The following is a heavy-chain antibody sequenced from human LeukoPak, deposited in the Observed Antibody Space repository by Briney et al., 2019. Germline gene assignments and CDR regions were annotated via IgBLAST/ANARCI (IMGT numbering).Heavy chain of an antibody. V-gene: IGHV4-39*01. CDR3: ARQPGIAGPQACY. Sequence: SETLSLTCTVPGGSISSSSYYWGWIRQPPRKGLEWIGSIYYSGSTYYNPSLKSRVTISVDTSKNQFSLKLSSVTAADTAVYYCARQPGIAGPQACYWVQGTLVTVSS. CDR1: GGSISSSSYY. D-gene: IGHD6-13*01. J-gene: IGHJ4*02. CDR2: IYYSGST.